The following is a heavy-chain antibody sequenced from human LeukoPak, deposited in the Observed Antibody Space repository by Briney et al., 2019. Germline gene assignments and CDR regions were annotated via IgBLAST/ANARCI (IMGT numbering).Heavy chain of an antibody. V-gene: IGHV4-39*01. CDR1: GGSISSRSYY. J-gene: IGHJ5*02. Sequence: SETLSLTCTVSGGSISSRSYYWGWLRQPPGKGLEWIASIFYSGSPYHNPSLKSRVTISVDTSNSQFSLKLSSVTAADTAVYFCARHPLKAYVSDWFDPWGQGTLVTVSS. CDR3: ARHPLKAYVSDWFDP. D-gene: IGHD3-10*02. CDR2: IFYSGSP.